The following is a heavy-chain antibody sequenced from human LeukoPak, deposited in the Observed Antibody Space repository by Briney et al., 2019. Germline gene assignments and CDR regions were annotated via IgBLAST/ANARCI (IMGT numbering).Heavy chain of an antibody. D-gene: IGHD1/OR15-1a*01. Sequence: GGSVRLSCAASGFTFFNYAMSWAPQARGKGLEGVSAISGTAGSTYYADSVKGRFTISRDNSKNTLNLQMNSLGAEDTAVYYCAKGKTTGGGPGYYFDYWGQGTLVTVSS. CDR2: ISGTAGST. V-gene: IGHV3-23*01. CDR3: AKGKTTGGGPGYYFDY. J-gene: IGHJ4*02. CDR1: GFTFFNYA.